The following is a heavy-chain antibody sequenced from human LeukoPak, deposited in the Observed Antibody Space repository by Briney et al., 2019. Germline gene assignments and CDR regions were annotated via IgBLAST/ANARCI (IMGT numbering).Heavy chain of an antibody. CDR2: ITSNGGST. CDR3: VKGRCSGSSCYGGDY. CDR1: GFTFSSCA. V-gene: IGHV3-64D*06. Sequence: GGSLRLSCSASGFTFSSCAMNWVRQAPGKGLEYVSAITSNGGSTYYADSVKGRFTISRDNSKNTLYLQMSSLRAEDTAVYYCVKGRCSGSSCYGGDYWGQGTLVTVSS. D-gene: IGHD2-2*01. J-gene: IGHJ4*02.